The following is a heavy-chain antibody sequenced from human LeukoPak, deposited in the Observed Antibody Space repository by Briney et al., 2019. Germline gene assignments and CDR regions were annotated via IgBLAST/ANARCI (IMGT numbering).Heavy chain of an antibody. J-gene: IGHJ3*02. CDR2: ISSSSSYI. D-gene: IGHD3-22*01. V-gene: IGHV3-21*01. CDR1: GFTFSSYS. CDR3: ARGPLGYYDSSGYQGAFDI. Sequence: GGSLRLSCAASGFTFSSYSMNWVRKAPGKGLEWVSSISSSSSYIYYADSVKGRFTISRDNAKNSLYLQMNSLRAEDTAVYYCARGPLGYYDSSGYQGAFDIWGQGTMVTVSS.